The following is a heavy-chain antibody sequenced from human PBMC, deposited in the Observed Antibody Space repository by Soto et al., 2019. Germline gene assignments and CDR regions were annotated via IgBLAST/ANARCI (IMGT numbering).Heavy chain of an antibody. D-gene: IGHD3-3*01. CDR3: ARVPYDFWCGYQYGMDV. J-gene: IGHJ6*02. V-gene: IGHV1-18*01. CDR1: GYTFTSYG. CDR2: ISAYNGNT. Sequence: QVQLVQSGAEVKKPGASVKVSCKASGYTFTSYGISWVRQAPGQGLEWMGWISAYNGNTNYAQKLQGRVTMTTDTSTSTAYMELRSVRSDDTAVYYCARVPYDFWCGYQYGMDVWGQGTTVTVSS.